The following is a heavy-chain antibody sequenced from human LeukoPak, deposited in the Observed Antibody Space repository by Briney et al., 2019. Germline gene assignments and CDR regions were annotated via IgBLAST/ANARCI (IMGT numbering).Heavy chain of an antibody. V-gene: IGHV3-33*01. D-gene: IGHD2-21*02. Sequence: GCSLRLSCPASGFTFSRYGMHGVRQAPGKGLEGVAVIWYEGCNKHHADSVKGRFTISRDNSKNTLYLQMNSLRARGTAVYYCAGAGLAYCGGDCYDYYYYYGMDVWGQGTTVTVSS. CDR1: GFTFSRYG. J-gene: IGHJ6*02. CDR3: AGAGLAYCGGDCYDYYYYYGMDV. CDR2: IWYEGCNK.